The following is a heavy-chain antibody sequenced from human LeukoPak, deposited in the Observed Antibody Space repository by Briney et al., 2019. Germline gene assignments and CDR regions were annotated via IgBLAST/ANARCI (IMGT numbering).Heavy chain of an antibody. J-gene: IGHJ4*02. CDR2: VYYPGNT. Sequence: PSETLSLTCTVSGVSISSSNNYWGWVRQAPGKGLEWIGSVYYPGNTHYNPSLESRVTISVDTFRNQFSLRLSSVTAADTAVYYCARVYSSSTVCFDHWGQGTLVTVSS. CDR1: GVSISSSNNY. V-gene: IGHV4-39*07. D-gene: IGHD6-6*01. CDR3: ARVYSSSTVCFDH.